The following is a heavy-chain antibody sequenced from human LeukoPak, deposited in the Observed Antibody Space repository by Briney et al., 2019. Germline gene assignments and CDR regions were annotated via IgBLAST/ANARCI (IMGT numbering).Heavy chain of an antibody. CDR1: GYTFTGYY. CDR2: INPKSGGT. D-gene: IGHD1-14*01. J-gene: IGHJ3*02. V-gene: IGHV1-2*02. Sequence: ASVKVSCKASGYTFTGYYMHWVRQAPGEGLEWMGWINPKSGGTNYAQKFQGRVTMTRDTSITTAYMELSSLRSADTALYYCARKGGLRTDDAFDIWGQGTMVTVSS. CDR3: ARKGGLRTDDAFDI.